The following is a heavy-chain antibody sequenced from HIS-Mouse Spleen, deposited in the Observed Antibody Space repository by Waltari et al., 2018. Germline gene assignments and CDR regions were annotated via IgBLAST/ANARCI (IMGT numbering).Heavy chain of an antibody. CDR2: IYYSGST. CDR1: GGSISSSSYY. Sequence: QLQLQESGPGLVKPSETLSLTCTVSGGSISSSSYYWGWIRQPPGKGLEWIGSIYYSGSTYYNPSLKSRVTISVDTSKNQFSLKLSSVTAADTAVYYCAREYSSSWHDAFDIWGQGTMVTVSS. J-gene: IGHJ3*02. D-gene: IGHD6-13*01. V-gene: IGHV4-39*07. CDR3: AREYSSSWHDAFDI.